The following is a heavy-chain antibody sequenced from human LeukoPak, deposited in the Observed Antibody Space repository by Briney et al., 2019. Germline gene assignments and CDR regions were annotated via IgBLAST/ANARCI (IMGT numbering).Heavy chain of an antibody. CDR1: GYTFTSYG. D-gene: IGHD6-13*01. V-gene: IGHV1-18*01. CDR3: ARDLHSSSIRTIDY. J-gene: IGHJ4*02. Sequence: ASVKVSCKASGYTFTSYGISWVRQAPGQGLEWMGWISAYNGNTNYAQKLQGRVTMTTDTSTSTAYMELRSLRSEDTAVYYCARDLHSSSIRTIDYWGQGTLVTVSS. CDR2: ISAYNGNT.